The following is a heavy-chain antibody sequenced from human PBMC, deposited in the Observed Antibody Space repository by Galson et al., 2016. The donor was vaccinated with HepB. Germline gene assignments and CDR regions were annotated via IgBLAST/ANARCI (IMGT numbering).Heavy chain of an antibody. CDR1: AGSISTYY. CDR3: AGAYYDLWSGSQRDFFDL. J-gene: IGHJ4*02. D-gene: IGHD3-3*01. CDR2: IYYTGST. V-gene: IGHV4-59*08. Sequence: SETLSLTCNVSAGSISTYYLSWIRQPPGKGLEWIGCIYYTGSTDYNPSLESRVTISVDTSRNQFSLTLSSVTAADTAMYYCAGAYYDLWSGSQRDFFDLWGQGTLVTVSS.